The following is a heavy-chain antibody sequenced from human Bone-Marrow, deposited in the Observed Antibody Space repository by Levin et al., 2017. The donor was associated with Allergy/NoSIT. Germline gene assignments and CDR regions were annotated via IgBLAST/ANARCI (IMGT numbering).Heavy chain of an antibody. CDR1: GGSISSGGYY. D-gene: IGHD3-10*01. CDR3: ARGRYGSGSYYVFDY. J-gene: IGHJ4*02. V-gene: IGHV4-31*03. Sequence: PSETLSLTCTVSGGSISSGGYYWSWIRQHPGKGLEWIGYIYYSGSTYYNPSLKSRVTISVDTSKNQFSLKLSSVIAADTAVYYCARGRYGSGSYYVFDYWGQGTLVTVSS. CDR2: IYYSGST.